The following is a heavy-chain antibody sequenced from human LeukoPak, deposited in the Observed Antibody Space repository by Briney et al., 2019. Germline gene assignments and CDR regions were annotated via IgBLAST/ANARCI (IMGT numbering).Heavy chain of an antibody. CDR2: LNSNGGAT. V-gene: IGHV3-23*01. D-gene: IGHD1-26*01. CDR3: AKATYSGSFPYFDY. Sequence: GGSLRLSCAASGFTFGSYAMSWVRQAPGKGLEWVSSLNSNGGATYYSDSVKGRFTSPRGNSKNTLYLQMHSLRAEDTAVYYCAKATYSGSFPYFDYWGQGTLVTVSS. CDR1: GFTFGSYA. J-gene: IGHJ4*02.